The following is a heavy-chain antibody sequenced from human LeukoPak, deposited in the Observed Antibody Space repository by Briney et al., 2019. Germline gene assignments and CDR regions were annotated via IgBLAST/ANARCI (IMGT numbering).Heavy chain of an antibody. D-gene: IGHD6-13*01. V-gene: IGHV3-69-1*01. CDR2: IVGSSST. CDR1: GFTFSDYY. Sequence: PGGSLRLSCAASGFTFSDYYMSWIRQPPGKGLEWVSSIVGSSSTYYADSLKGRFTISRDNAKNSLYLQMNSLRAEDTAVYYCARIGAGSSRDYWGQGTLVTVSS. J-gene: IGHJ4*02. CDR3: ARIGAGSSRDY.